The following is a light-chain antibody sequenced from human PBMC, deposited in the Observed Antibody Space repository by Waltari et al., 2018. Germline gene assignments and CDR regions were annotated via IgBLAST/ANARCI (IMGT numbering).Light chain of an antibody. J-gene: IGLJ2*01. V-gene: IGLV3-1*01. Sequence: SYELTQPPSVSVSPGQTASITCSGDNLGNKYASWYQQKPGQSPVLVIYQDSKRPSGIPERFSGSNSGNTATLTISGTQAMDEADYYCQAWDSSTVVFGGGTKLTVL. CDR1: NLGNKY. CDR3: QAWDSSTVV. CDR2: QDS.